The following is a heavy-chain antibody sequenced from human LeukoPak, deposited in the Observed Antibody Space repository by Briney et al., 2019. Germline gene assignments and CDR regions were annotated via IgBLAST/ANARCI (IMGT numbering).Heavy chain of an antibody. Sequence: GGSLRLSCAASGFTFSSYSMNWVRQAPGKGLEWVSSISSSSSYKYYADSVKGRFTISRDNAKNSLYLQMNSLRAEDTAVYYCARGGGGSYYHLLDYWGQGTLVTVSS. CDR3: ARGGGGSYYHLLDY. V-gene: IGHV3-21*01. D-gene: IGHD1-26*01. J-gene: IGHJ4*02. CDR1: GFTFSSYS. CDR2: ISSSSSYK.